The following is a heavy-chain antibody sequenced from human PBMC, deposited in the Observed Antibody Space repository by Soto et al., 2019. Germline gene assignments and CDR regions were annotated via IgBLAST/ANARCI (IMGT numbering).Heavy chain of an antibody. CDR1: GFTFSSYA. V-gene: IGHV3-23*01. CDR3: VYTYYYDSSGYYNDY. CDR2: ISGSGGST. Sequence: PGGSLRLSCAASGFTFSSYAMSWVRQAPGKGLGWVSAISGSGGSTYYADSVKGRFTISRDNSKNTLYLQMNSLRAEDTAVYYCVYTYYYDSSGYYNDYWGQGTLVTVSS. D-gene: IGHD3-22*01. J-gene: IGHJ4*02.